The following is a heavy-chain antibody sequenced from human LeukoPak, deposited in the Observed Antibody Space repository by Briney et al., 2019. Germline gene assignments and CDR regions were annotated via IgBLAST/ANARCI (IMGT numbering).Heavy chain of an antibody. D-gene: IGHD2-2*01. J-gene: IGHJ5*02. Sequence: PSETLSLTCTVSGGSISSSSYYWGWIRQPPGKGLEWIGSIYYSGSTYYNPSLKSRVTMSVDTSKNQFSLKLSSVIAADTAVYYCARDLGYCPTTGCYQSRFDPWGQGTLVTVSS. CDR1: GGSISSSSYY. V-gene: IGHV4-39*07. CDR3: ARDLGYCPTTGCYQSRFDP. CDR2: IYYSGST.